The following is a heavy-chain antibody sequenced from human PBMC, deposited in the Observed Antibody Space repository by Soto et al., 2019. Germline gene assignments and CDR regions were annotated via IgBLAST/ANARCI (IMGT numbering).Heavy chain of an antibody. CDR3: ARSLPVAVRRAWSFEYYYYMDV. J-gene: IGHJ6*03. CDR2: IKHDESEK. V-gene: IGHV3-7*01. Sequence: EVQLVESGGGLVQPGGSLRLSCAASGFTFSTHWMSWVRQAPGKGLEWVANIKHDESEKYYVDSVKGRFTISRDNAKNSLYLQMNSLRAEDSAVYYCARSLPVAVRRAWSFEYYYYMDVWGKGTTVTVSS. CDR1: GFTFSTHW. D-gene: IGHD2-2*01.